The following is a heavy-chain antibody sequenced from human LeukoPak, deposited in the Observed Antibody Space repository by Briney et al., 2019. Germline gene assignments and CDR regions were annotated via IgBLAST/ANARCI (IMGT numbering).Heavy chain of an antibody. V-gene: IGHV3-30*03. CDR2: IAYDGSSK. Sequence: GGSLRLSCAASGFAFSIFAIHWVRQAPDKGLEWVAVIAYDGSSKYYADSVKGRFTISRDNSKNTLYLQMNSLRAEDTAVYYCARDFDDYGGLYYFDYWGQGTLVTVSS. CDR1: GFAFSIFA. D-gene: IGHD4-23*01. CDR3: ARDFDDYGGLYYFDY. J-gene: IGHJ4*02.